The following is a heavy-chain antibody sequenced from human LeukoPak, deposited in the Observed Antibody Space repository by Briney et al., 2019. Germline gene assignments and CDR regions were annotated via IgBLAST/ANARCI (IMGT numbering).Heavy chain of an antibody. J-gene: IGHJ4*02. CDR3: ARDPIYYYGSGSYYRTPLYYFDY. Sequence: GGSLRLSCAASGFTFSSYSMNWVRQAPGKGLEWVSSISSSSSYIYYADSVKGRFTISRDNAKNSLYLQMNSLRAEDTAVYYCARDPIYYYGSGSYYRTPLYYFDYWGQGTLVTVSS. D-gene: IGHD3-10*01. CDR2: ISSSSSYI. V-gene: IGHV3-21*01. CDR1: GFTFSSYS.